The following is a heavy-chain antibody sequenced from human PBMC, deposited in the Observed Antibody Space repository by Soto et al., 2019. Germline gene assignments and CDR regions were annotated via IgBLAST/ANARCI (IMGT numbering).Heavy chain of an antibody. CDR2: ISGSDGRT. Sequence: LRLSCAASGFTFSSYAMSWVRQAPGKGLEWVSTISGSDGRTYSTDSVKGRFTISRDNPRNTAYLQMNSLRVEDTAVYYCAKGVSQYTPLALFDYWGRGTLVTVSS. J-gene: IGHJ4*02. CDR3: AKGVSQYTPLALFDY. V-gene: IGHV3-23*01. CDR1: GFTFSSYA. D-gene: IGHD5-18*01.